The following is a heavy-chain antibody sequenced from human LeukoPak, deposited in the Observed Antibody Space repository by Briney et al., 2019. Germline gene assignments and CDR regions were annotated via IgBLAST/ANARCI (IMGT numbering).Heavy chain of an antibody. CDR3: ARVTYYYDSSGYWVFDY. CDR1: GYTFTGYY. V-gene: IGHV1-2*02. CDR2: INPNSGGT. J-gene: IGHJ4*02. D-gene: IGHD3-22*01. Sequence: ASVKVSCQASGYTFTGYYMHWVRQAPGQGLEWMGWINPNSGGTNYAQKFQGRVTMTRDTSISTAYMELSRLRSDDTAVYYCARVTYYYDSSGYWVFDYWGQGTLVTVSS.